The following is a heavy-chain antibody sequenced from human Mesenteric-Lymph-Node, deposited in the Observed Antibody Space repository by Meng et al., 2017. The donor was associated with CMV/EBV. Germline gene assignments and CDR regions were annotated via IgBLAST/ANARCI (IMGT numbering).Heavy chain of an antibody. CDR3: AKIENWGSDY. V-gene: IGHV3-21*01. J-gene: IGHJ4*02. CDR1: GFTFSSYS. Sequence: GGSLRLSCAASGFTFSSYSMNWVRQAPGKGLEWVSSISSSSSYIYYADSVKGRFTISRDNSKNTLYLQMNSLRAEDTAVYYCAKIENWGSDYWGQGTLVTVSS. CDR2: ISSSSSYI. D-gene: IGHD7-27*01.